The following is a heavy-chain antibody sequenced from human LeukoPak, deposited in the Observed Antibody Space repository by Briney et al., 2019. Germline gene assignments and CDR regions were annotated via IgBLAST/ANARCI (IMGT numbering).Heavy chain of an antibody. CDR3: ARVLGGDGYNYDY. CDR1: GFTFSSYD. D-gene: IGHD5-24*01. CDR2: IRTAGDT. V-gene: IGHV3-13*01. J-gene: IGHJ4*02. Sequence: GGSLRLSCAASGFTFSSYDVHWVRQATGKGLEWVSAIRTAGDTYYPGSVKGRFTISRENAKNSLYLQMNSLRAEDTAVYYCARVLGGDGYNYDYWGQGTLVTVSS.